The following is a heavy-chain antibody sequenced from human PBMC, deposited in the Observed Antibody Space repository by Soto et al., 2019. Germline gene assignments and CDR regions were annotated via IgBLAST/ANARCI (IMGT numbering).Heavy chain of an antibody. V-gene: IGHV1-3*01. CDR3: ARRGHWGFR. J-gene: IGHJ3*01. Sequence: EASVKVSCKASGYTFSAYAMHWVRQAPGQRLEWMGWINAGNGNTKYSQKFQGRVTITRDTSASTAYMDLSSLRSEDTAVYYCARRGHWGFRWGQGTMVAVSS. CDR2: INAGNGNT. D-gene: IGHD7-27*01. CDR1: GYTFSAYA.